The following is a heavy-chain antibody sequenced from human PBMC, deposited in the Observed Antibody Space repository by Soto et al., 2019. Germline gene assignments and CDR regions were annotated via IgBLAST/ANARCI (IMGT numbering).Heavy chain of an antibody. D-gene: IGHD2-15*01. J-gene: IGHJ6*04. CDR1: GGSISSSSYY. CDR2: IYYSGST. Sequence: SETLSLTCTVSGGSISSSSYYWGWIRQPPGKGLEWIGSIYYSGSTYYNPSLKSRVTISVDTSKNQFSLKLSSVTAADTAVYYCASSIKRIVVVVAARYPLDVWGKGTTVTVSS. CDR3: ASSIKRIVVVVAARYPLDV. V-gene: IGHV4-39*01.